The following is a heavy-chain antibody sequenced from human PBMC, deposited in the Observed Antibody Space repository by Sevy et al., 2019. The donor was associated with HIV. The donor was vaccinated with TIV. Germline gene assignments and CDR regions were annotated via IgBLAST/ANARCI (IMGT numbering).Heavy chain of an antibody. Sequence: GGSLRLSCTASGFTFDDYAMHWVRQAPGKGLEWVSGISWNSGSIGYADSVKGRFTISRDNAKNSLYLQMNSLRAEDTALYYCAKDIRRGCSGGSCYYYYYGMDVWGQGTTVTVSS. CDR2: ISWNSGSI. CDR3: AKDIRRGCSGGSCYYYYYGMDV. J-gene: IGHJ6*02. CDR1: GFTFDDYA. V-gene: IGHV3-9*01. D-gene: IGHD2-15*01.